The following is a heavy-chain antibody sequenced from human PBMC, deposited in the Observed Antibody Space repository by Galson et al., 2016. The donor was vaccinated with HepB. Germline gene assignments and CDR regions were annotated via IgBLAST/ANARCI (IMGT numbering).Heavy chain of an antibody. CDR2: ISMSGGSR. CDR1: GFTFSSYG. Sequence: SLRLSCAASGFTFSSYGMTWVRQAPGKGLEDVSSISMSGGSRDYAESVKGRFTISRDNSRSTLFLQMNSLRAEDTAVYYCVQGSTAPAVWGKGTAVTVSS. V-gene: IGHV3-23*01. D-gene: IGHD2-2*01. CDR3: VQGSTAPAV. J-gene: IGHJ6*04.